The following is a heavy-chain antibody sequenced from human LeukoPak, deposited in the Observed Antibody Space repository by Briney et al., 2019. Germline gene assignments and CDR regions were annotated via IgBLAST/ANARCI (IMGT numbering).Heavy chain of an antibody. V-gene: IGHV3-74*01. CDR3: ARGYDYVWDWYFHL. CDR1: GFTVSSDS. J-gene: IGHJ2*01. D-gene: IGHD3-16*01. Sequence: GGSLRLSCTVSGFTVSSDSMSWVRQAPGKGLVWVSRINSDGSSTSYAGSVKGRFTIPRDNAKNTLYLPMNSLRAEDTAVYYCARGYDYVWDWYFHLWGRGTLVTVSS. CDR2: INSDGSST.